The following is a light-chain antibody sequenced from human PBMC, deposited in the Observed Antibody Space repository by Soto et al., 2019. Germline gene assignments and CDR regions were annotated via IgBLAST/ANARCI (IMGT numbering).Light chain of an antibody. CDR1: SSDVGGYNY. CDR2: AVS. CDR3: SSYTTSSTLLNV. V-gene: IGLV2-14*01. J-gene: IGLJ1*01. Sequence: QSALTQPASVSGSPGQSITISCTGTSSDVGGYNYVSWYQQHPGKAPKLMIYAVSNRPSGVSTRFSGSKSGNTASLTISGLQAEEEADYHCSSYTTSSTLLNVFGTGTKLTVL.